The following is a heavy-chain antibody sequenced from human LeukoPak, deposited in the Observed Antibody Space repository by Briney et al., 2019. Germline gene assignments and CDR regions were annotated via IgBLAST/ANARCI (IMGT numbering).Heavy chain of an antibody. J-gene: IGHJ5*02. D-gene: IGHD2-8*01. CDR2: VYYSGST. CDR1: SGSIGSSSNY. V-gene: IGHV4-39*01. Sequence: SETLSLTRTVSSGSIGSSSNYWGWIRQAPGKGLEWIGNVYYSGSTFYNPSLKSRVTISVDTSKNQFSLKLRSVTAAGTAIHYCGRASFNVVFGNWFDPWGQGTLVTVSS. CDR3: GRASFNVVFGNWFDP.